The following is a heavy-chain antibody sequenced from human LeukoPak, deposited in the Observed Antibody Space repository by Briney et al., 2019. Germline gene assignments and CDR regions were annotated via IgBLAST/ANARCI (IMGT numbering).Heavy chain of an antibody. CDR2: INYDGSNR. J-gene: IGHJ4*02. CDR3: ARWGGTRQFYFDY. V-gene: IGHV3-33*08. Sequence: GGSLRLSCAASGFTVSSNYMSWVRQGPGKGLEWLAVINYDGSNRYYADSVKGRFTISKDSSENTLYLQMNRLRADDTAIYYCARWGGTRQFYFDYWGQGTLATVSS. D-gene: IGHD3-16*01. CDR1: GFTVSSNY.